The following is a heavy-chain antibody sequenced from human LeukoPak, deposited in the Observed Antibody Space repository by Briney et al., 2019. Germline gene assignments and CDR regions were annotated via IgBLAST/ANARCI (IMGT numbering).Heavy chain of an antibody. D-gene: IGHD3-10*01. CDR1: GFTFSSYS. CDR3: ARLFGSGTYLFDY. CDR2: ISSASGSI. J-gene: IGHJ4*02. V-gene: IGHV3-48*04. Sequence: GGSLRLSCAASGFTFSSYSMNWVRQAPGKGLEWVSYISSASGSIYYADSVKGRFTISRDNARNSLYLQMNSLRAEDTAVYYCARLFGSGTYLFDYWGQGTLVTVSS.